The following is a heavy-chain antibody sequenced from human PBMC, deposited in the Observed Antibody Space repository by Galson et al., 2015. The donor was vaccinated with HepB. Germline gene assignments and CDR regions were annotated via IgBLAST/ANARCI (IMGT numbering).Heavy chain of an antibody. V-gene: IGHV3-30-3*01. J-gene: IGHJ4*02. CDR3: ARERSIAARPSYFDY. CDR2: ISYDGSNK. CDR1: GFTFSSYA. Sequence: SLRLSCAASGFTFSSYAMHWVRQAPGKGLEWVAVISYDGSNKYYADSVKGRFTISRDNSKNTLYLQMNSLRAEDTAVYYCARERSIAARPSYFDYWGQGTLVTVSS. D-gene: IGHD6-6*01.